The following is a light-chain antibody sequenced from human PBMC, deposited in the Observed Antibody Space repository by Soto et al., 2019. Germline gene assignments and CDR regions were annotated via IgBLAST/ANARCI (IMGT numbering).Light chain of an antibody. J-gene: IGKJ2*01. CDR2: DAS. CDR1: QVISSS. CDR3: QQYDSYPPT. Sequence: DIQMTQSPSSLSASVGDRVTITCQASQVISSSLAWYQQKPGKAPKLLIYDASTLEKGVPSRFSGSGSGTEFTFTISSLQPDDSATYYCQQYDSYPPTFGQGTKLEIK. V-gene: IGKV1-5*01.